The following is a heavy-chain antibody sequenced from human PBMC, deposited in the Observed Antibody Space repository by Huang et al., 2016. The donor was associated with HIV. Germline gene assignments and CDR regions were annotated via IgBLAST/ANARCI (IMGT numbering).Heavy chain of an antibody. Sequence: VVSGGRSVQPGGSIKLSCVGSTFTFGAYWMSWVRQPPRKGLEWVANIKQDESEKYYVDSVKGRFNISGDNARKVLFLEMDDLRVEDTAIYFCATKTAGMDIWGQGTTVTVSS. CDR3: ATKTAGMDI. J-gene: IGHJ6*02. V-gene: IGHV3-7*01. CDR2: IKQDESEK. CDR1: TFTFGAYW. D-gene: IGHD1-7*01.